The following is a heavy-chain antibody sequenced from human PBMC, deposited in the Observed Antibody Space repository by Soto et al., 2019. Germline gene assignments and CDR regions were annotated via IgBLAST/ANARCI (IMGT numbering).Heavy chain of an antibody. CDR1: GGTFSSYA. Sequence: QVQLVQSGAEVKKPGSSVKVSCKASGGTFSSYAISWVRQAPGQGLEWMGGIIPIFGTANYAQKFQGRVTITADESTSTAYMELSSLRSEDTAVYYCAAYYYDRSGYPSLDAFDIWGQGTMVTVSS. J-gene: IGHJ3*02. CDR2: IIPIFGTA. V-gene: IGHV1-69*12. CDR3: AAYYYDRSGYPSLDAFDI. D-gene: IGHD3-22*01.